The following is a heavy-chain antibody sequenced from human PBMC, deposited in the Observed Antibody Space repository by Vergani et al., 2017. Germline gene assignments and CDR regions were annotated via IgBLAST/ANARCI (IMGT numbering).Heavy chain of an antibody. CDR1: GYTFTSYD. CDR2: MNPNSGNT. J-gene: IGHJ6*03. D-gene: IGHD3-10*01. V-gene: IGHV1-8*02. Sequence: QVQLVQSGAEVKKPGASVKVSCKASGYTFTSYDINWVRQATGQGLEWMGWMNPNSGNTGYAQKFQGRVTMTRNTSISTAYMELSSLRSEDTAVYYCAGGLASPLLWFGERSHMDVWGKGTTVTVSS. CDR3: AGGLASPLLWFGERSHMDV.